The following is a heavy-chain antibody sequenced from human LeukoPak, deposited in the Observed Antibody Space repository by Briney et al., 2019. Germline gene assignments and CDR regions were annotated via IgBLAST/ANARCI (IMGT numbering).Heavy chain of an antibody. CDR3: ARVWDCRGGRCYSSIDY. Sequence: PSETLSLTCTVSGGSISSSSYYWGWIRQPPGKGLEWIGSLYYSGSTYYNPSLKSRVTISVDTSKNQFSLKLSSVTAADTAVYYCARVWDCRGGRCYSSIDYWGQGTLVTVSS. CDR2: LYYSGST. J-gene: IGHJ4*02. CDR1: GGSISSSSYY. V-gene: IGHV4-39*07. D-gene: IGHD2-15*01.